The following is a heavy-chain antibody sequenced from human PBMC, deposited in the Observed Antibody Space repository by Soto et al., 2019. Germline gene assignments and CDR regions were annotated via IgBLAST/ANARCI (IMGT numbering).Heavy chain of an antibody. CDR3: ARGIAVAGFDY. CDR1: GFTFSSYD. D-gene: IGHD6-19*01. Sequence: GGSLRLSCAASGFTFSSYDMHWVRQAPGKGLEWVSVIWYDGSNKYYGDSVKGRFTISRDNSKNTLFLQMNSVRAEDTAVYYCARGIAVAGFDYWGQGTLLTVSS. J-gene: IGHJ4*02. V-gene: IGHV3-33*01. CDR2: IWYDGSNK.